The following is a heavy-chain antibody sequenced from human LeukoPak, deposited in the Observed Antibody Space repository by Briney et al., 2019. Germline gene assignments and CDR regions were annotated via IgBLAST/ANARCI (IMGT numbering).Heavy chain of an antibody. D-gene: IGHD4-17*01. CDR3: ARDRTTVYWYFDL. CDR2: IYTSGRT. CDR1: GGSISGYY. J-gene: IGHJ2*01. Sequence: SETLSLSCTVSGGSISGYYWSWIRQPAGKGLEWIGRIYTSGRTNYNPSLKSRVTMSVDTSKNQFSLKLSSVTAADTAVYYCARDRTTVYWYFDLWGRGALVTVSS. V-gene: IGHV4-4*07.